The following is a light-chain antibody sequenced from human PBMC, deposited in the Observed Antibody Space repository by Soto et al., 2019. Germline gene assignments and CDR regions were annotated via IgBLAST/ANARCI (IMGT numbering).Light chain of an antibody. V-gene: IGLV1-40*01. CDR3: QSYDSSLRGSV. Sequence: QSVLTQPPSVSGAPGQSITISCTGSSSNIGAPFDVHWYQQLPGTAPKLLIYDNRRRPSGVPDRFSGSKSGTSASLAITGLQAEDEADYYCQSYDSSLRGSVFGGGTKVTVL. J-gene: IGLJ2*01. CDR2: DNR. CDR1: SSNIGAPFD.